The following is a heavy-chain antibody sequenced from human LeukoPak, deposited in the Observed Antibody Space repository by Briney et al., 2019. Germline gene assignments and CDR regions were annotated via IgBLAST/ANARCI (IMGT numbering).Heavy chain of an antibody. Sequence: PGGSLRLSCAASGFTFSDYYMSWIRQAPGKGLEWVSYISSSSSYTNYADSVKGRFTISRDNSKNTLYLQMNSLRVEDTAVYYCAPEGDGYILFDYWGQGTLVTASS. J-gene: IGHJ4*02. CDR2: ISSSSSYT. V-gene: IGHV3-11*06. CDR1: GFTFSDYY. CDR3: APEGDGYILFDY. D-gene: IGHD5-24*01.